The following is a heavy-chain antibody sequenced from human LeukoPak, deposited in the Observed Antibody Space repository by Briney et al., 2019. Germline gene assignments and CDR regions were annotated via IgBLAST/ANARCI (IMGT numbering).Heavy chain of an antibody. CDR1: GFTFNRYS. Sequence: GGSLRLSCAASGFTFNRYSMNWVRQAPGKGLEWVSGISGSGVNTYYADSVKGRFTISRDNSKNTLYLQMNSLRAEDTAVYYCAKTGATRPEYWGQGTLVTVSS. D-gene: IGHD1-26*01. CDR3: AKTGATRPEY. J-gene: IGHJ4*02. CDR2: ISGSGVNT. V-gene: IGHV3-23*01.